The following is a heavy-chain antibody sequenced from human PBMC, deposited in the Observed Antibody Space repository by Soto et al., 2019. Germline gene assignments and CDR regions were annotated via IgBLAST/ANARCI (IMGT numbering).Heavy chain of an antibody. V-gene: IGHV3-21*01. CDR1: GFTFSSYS. J-gene: IGHJ4*02. CDR3: ACVGPGGYTRYYDFWSSKGWGLDD. Sequence: EVQLVESGGGLVKPGWSLRLSCAASGFTFSSYSMNWVRQAPGKGLEWVSSISSSSSYIYYADSVKGRFTISRDKANEAKSLQLNRLSEESQAADYCACVGPGGYTRYYDFWSSKGWGLDDWGQGTLVTVSS. D-gene: IGHD3-3*01. CDR2: ISSSSSYI.